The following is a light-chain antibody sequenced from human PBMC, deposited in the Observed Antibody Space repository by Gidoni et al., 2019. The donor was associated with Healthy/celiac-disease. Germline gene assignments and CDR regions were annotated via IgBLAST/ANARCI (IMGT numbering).Light chain of an antibody. V-gene: IGLV3-1*01. J-gene: IGLJ2*01. CDR3: QAWDSSTAV. CDR2: QDS. CDR1: TLGDNY. Sequence: SYELTQPPSVSVSPGQPASSTCSGDTLGDNYACWYQQKPGQYPVLVIYQDSKRPSGIPERFSGSNSGNTATLTISGTQAMDEADYYCQAWDSSTAVFGGGTKLTVL.